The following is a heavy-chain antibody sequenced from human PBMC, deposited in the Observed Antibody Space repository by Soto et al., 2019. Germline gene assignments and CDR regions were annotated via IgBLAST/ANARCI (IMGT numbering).Heavy chain of an antibody. CDR3: AREIYWSSPSCHRGGYGMDV. D-gene: IGHD2-2*02. Sequence: EVQLVESGGGLVKPGGSLTLSCAASGFTFSSYSMNWVRQAPGKGLECVSSISSSSSYIYYADSVKGRFTISRDNAKNSLDLQMSSLRAEDRAVYYCAREIYWSSPSCHRGGYGMDVWGQGTTVTVCS. J-gene: IGHJ6*01. CDR1: GFTFSSYS. V-gene: IGHV3-21*01. CDR2: ISSSSSYI.